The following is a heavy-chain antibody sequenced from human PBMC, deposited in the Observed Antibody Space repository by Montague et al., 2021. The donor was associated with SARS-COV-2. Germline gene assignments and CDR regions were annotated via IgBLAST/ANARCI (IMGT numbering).Heavy chain of an antibody. D-gene: IGHD3-22*01. CDR1: GGSISSYY. CDR2: IYYSGST. CDR3: ARDSHYYDSSGDFDY. J-gene: IGHJ4*02. Sequence: SETLSLTCTVSGGSISSYYWSWIRQPPGKGLEWIGYIYYSGSTNYNPSPKSRVTISVDTSKNQFSLKLSSVTAAGTAVYYCARDSHYYDSSGDFDYWGQGTMVTVSS. V-gene: IGHV4-59*13.